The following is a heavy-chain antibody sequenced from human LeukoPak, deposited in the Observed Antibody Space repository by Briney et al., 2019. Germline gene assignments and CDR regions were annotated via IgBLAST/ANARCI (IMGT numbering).Heavy chain of an antibody. D-gene: IGHD2-8*01. CDR3: ATYSNLNGREFQH. V-gene: IGHV3-30*03. Sequence: GGSLRLSCAASGFTFSSYVMHWVRQAPGKGLEWVAVISYDGSNKYYADSVKGRFTISRDNAKNSLFLQMNSLRVEDTAIYYCATYSNLNGREFQHWGQGTLVSVSS. J-gene: IGHJ1*01. CDR1: GFTFSSYV. CDR2: ISYDGSNK.